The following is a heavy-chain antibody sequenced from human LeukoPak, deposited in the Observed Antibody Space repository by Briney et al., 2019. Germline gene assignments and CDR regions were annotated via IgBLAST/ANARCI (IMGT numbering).Heavy chain of an antibody. J-gene: IGHJ5*01. V-gene: IGHV3-23*01. CDR1: GFTFNSYW. D-gene: IGHD3-10*01. Sequence: GGSLRLSCAASGFTFNSYWFHWVRQAPGKGLVWVSSISATGVSTYFAASVRGRFTISRDNSKNTQYLQMNSLRAEDTAVYYCAKGSGRYGSGSFSDSWGQGTLVTVSS. CDR3: AKGSGRYGSGSFSDS. CDR2: ISATGVST.